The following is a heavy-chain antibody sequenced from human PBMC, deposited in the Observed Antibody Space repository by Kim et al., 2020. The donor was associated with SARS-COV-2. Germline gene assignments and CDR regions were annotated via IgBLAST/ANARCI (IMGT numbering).Heavy chain of an antibody. CDR2: ISGSGGST. J-gene: IGHJ4*02. CDR3: AKDPADFWSGHNYFDY. Sequence: GGSLRLSCAASGFTFSSYAMSWVRQAPGKGLEWVSAISGSGGSTYYADSVKGRFTISRDNSKNTLYLQMNSLRAEDTAVYYCAKDPADFWSGHNYFDYWGQGTLVTVSS. CDR1: GFTFSSYA. D-gene: IGHD3-3*01. V-gene: IGHV3-23*01.